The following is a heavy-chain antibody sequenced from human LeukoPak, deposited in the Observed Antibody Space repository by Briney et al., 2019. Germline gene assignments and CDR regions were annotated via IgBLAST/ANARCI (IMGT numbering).Heavy chain of an antibody. Sequence: GGSLRLSCAASGFTFSSYAMHWVRQAPGKGLGWVAVISYDGSNKYYADSVKGRFTISRGNSKNTLYLQMNSLRAEDTAVYYCAREDSSSSTIDYWGQGTLVTVSS. CDR3: AREDSSSSTIDY. CDR1: GFTFSSYA. V-gene: IGHV3-30*04. CDR2: ISYDGSNK. J-gene: IGHJ4*02. D-gene: IGHD6-6*01.